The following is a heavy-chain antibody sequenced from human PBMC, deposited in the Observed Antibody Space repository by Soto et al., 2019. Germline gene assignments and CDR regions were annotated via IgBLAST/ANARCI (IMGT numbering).Heavy chain of an antibody. CDR3: SRLDCISTSCYGLYWFDP. CDR1: GGTFSSYA. D-gene: IGHD2-2*01. Sequence: QVQLVQSGAEVKKPGSSVKVSCKASGGTFSSYAISWVRQAPGQGLEWMGGIIPIFGTANYAQKFQGRVTMTADESTRTSYMELSSLISEDTAVYYCSRLDCISTSCYGLYWFDPWGQGTLVTVSS. CDR2: IIPIFGTA. V-gene: IGHV1-69*12. J-gene: IGHJ5*02.